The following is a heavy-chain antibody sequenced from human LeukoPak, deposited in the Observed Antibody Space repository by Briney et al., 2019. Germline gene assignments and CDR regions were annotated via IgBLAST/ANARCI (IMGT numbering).Heavy chain of an antibody. CDR2: IHYDGSIK. J-gene: IGHJ4*02. D-gene: IGHD3-3*01. V-gene: IGHV3-30*02. CDR3: ANSLMEGSNYFDY. Sequence: HPGGSLRLSCAASGLTFSSHGMHWVRRAPGKGLEWVAFIHYDGSIKYFADSVRGRFTISRDNSKNTLYLQMNSLRPDDTAVYYCANSLMEGSNYFDYWGQGTLVTVSS. CDR1: GLTFSSHG.